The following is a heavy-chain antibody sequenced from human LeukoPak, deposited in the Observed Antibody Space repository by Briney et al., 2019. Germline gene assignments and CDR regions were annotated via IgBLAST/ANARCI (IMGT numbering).Heavy chain of an antibody. CDR3: AELGITMIGGV. Sequence: PGGSLRLSCAASGFTFSRYWMSWVRQAPGKGLEWVANIKQDGGEIYYVDSVKGRFTISRDNAKNSVYLHMNSLRAEDTAVYYCAELGITMIGGVWGKGTTVTISS. J-gene: IGHJ6*04. V-gene: IGHV3-7*01. CDR2: IKQDGGEI. CDR1: GFTFSRYW. D-gene: IGHD3-10*02.